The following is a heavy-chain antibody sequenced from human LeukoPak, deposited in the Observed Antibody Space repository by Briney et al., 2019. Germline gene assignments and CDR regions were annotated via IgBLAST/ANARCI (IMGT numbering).Heavy chain of an antibody. Sequence: GRSLRLSCAASGFTFSSYGMHWVRQAPGKGLEWVAFIRYDGSNKYYADSVKGRFTISRDNSKNTLYLQMNSLRAEDTAVYYCAKDLHHYCSSTSCYLRDWGQGTLVTVSS. CDR1: GFTFSSYG. CDR2: IRYDGSNK. J-gene: IGHJ4*02. V-gene: IGHV3-30*02. CDR3: AKDLHHYCSSTSCYLRD. D-gene: IGHD2-2*01.